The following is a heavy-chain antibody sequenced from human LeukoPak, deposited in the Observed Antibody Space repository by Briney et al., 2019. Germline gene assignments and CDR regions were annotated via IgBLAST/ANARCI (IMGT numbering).Heavy chain of an antibody. Sequence: GGSLRLSCAASGFTFDDYGMSWVRQAPGKGLEWVSGINWNGGSTGYADSVKGRFTISRDNAKNSLYLQMNSLRAEDTALYYCARGSRPHYYGSGSYAVGYYFDYWGQGTLVAVSS. D-gene: IGHD3-10*01. CDR3: ARGSRPHYYGSGSYAVGYYFDY. J-gene: IGHJ4*02. V-gene: IGHV3-20*04. CDR2: INWNGGST. CDR1: GFTFDDYG.